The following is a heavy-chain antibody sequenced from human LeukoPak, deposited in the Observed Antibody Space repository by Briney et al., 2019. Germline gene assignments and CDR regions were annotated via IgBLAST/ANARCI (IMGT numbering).Heavy chain of an antibody. V-gene: IGHV3-23*01. CDR3: AKDKRITMIVVVISFFDY. CDR2: ISGSGGST. D-gene: IGHD3-22*01. J-gene: IGHJ4*02. CDR1: GFTFSSYA. Sequence: GGSLRLSCAASGFTFSSYAMSWVRQAPGKGLEWVSAISGSGGSTYYADSVKGRFTISRDNSKNTLYLRMNSLRAEDTAVYYCAKDKRITMIVVVISFFDYWGQGTLVTVSS.